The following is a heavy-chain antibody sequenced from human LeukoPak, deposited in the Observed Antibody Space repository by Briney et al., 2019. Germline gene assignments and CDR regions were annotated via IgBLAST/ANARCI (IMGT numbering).Heavy chain of an antibody. Sequence: GGSLRLSCADSGFTLSSYGMSWVRQAPRQGLEWVSIISVSGGSTYYADSVKGRFTISRNNSKNTLYLQMNSLRDEDAALYYCAKVRGKDYYYGMDVWGQGTTVTVSS. CDR2: ISVSGGST. J-gene: IGHJ6*02. CDR3: AKVRGKDYYYGMDV. V-gene: IGHV3-23*01. D-gene: IGHD3-10*01. CDR1: GFTLSSYG.